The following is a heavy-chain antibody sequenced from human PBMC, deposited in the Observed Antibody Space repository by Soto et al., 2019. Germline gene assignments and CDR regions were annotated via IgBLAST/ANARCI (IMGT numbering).Heavy chain of an antibody. CDR2: IIHSGST. D-gene: IGHD6-6*01. J-gene: IGHJ4*02. Sequence: QVQLQQWGAGLLKPSETLSLTCAVYGGSFSGYYWSWIRQPPGKGLEWIGEIIHSGSTNYNPSLKSRVTISVDTSKNQFSLKLSSVTAADTAVYYCARRIAARPEDYWGQGTLVTVSS. V-gene: IGHV4-34*12. CDR3: ARRIAARPEDY. CDR1: GGSFSGYY.